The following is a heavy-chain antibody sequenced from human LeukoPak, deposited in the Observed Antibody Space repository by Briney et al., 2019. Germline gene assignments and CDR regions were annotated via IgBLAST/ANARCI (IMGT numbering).Heavy chain of an antibody. CDR3: ARTYYYDSSGYYYFDY. D-gene: IGHD3-22*01. CDR1: GYTFTSYG. Sequence: ASVKVSCKASGYTFTSYGISWVRQAPGQGLEWMGIINPSGGSTSYAQKFQGRVTMTRDMSTSTVYMELSSLRSEDTAVYYCARTYYYDSSGYYYFDYWGQGTLVTVSS. CDR2: INPSGGST. V-gene: IGHV1-46*01. J-gene: IGHJ4*02.